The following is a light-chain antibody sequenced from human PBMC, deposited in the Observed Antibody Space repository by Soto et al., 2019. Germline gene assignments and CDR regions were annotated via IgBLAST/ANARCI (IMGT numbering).Light chain of an antibody. J-gene: IGKJ4*01. CDR2: GAS. Sequence: EIVMTQSPATLSVSPGERVSLSCRASQSVNSKLAWYQQKPGQAPRLLIYGASSRATGIPDRFSGSGSGTDFTLTISRLEPEDFAVYYCQQYGSSPPLSFGGGTKVDIK. CDR1: QSVNSK. V-gene: IGKV3-20*01. CDR3: QQYGSSPPLS.